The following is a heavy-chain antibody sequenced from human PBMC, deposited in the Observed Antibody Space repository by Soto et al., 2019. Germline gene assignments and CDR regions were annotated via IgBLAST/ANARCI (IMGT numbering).Heavy chain of an antibody. CDR3: AKDGTNYGDYGFDN. CDR1: GFTFSSYA. CDR2: ISGSGGRT. Sequence: EVQLLESGGGLIQPGGSLRLSCAASGFTFSSYAMSWVRQAPGKGLEWVSAISGSGGRTYYADSVKGRFTIPRDNSRNAVYLQMNSLRAEDTAVYYCAKDGTNYGDYGFDNWGQGTLVIVSS. V-gene: IGHV3-23*01. J-gene: IGHJ4*02. D-gene: IGHD4-17*01.